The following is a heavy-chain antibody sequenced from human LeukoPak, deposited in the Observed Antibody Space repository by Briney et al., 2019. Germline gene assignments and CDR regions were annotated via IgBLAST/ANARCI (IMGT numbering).Heavy chain of an antibody. CDR2: ISYDGSNK. Sequence: PGGSLRLSCAASGFTFSSYAMHWVRQAPGKGLEWVAVISYDGSNKYYADSVKGRSTISRDNSKNTLYLQMNSLRAEDTAVYYCARDFATVTIYWFDPWGQGTLVTVSS. CDR3: ARDFATVTIYWFDP. CDR1: GFTFSSYA. J-gene: IGHJ5*02. D-gene: IGHD4-17*01. V-gene: IGHV3-30-3*01.